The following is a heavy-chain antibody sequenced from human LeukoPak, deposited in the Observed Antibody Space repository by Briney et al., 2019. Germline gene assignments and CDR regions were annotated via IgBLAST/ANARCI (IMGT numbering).Heavy chain of an antibody. D-gene: IGHD6-13*01. Sequence: GGSLRLSCTASGFTFGDYAMSWFRQAPGKGLEWVGFIRSKAYGGTTEYAASVKGRFTISRGDSKSIAYLQMNSLKTEDTAVYYCTRDIAAARYYYYGMDVWGQGTTVTVSS. J-gene: IGHJ6*02. V-gene: IGHV3-49*03. CDR3: TRDIAAARYYYYGMDV. CDR1: GFTFGDYA. CDR2: IRSKAYGGTT.